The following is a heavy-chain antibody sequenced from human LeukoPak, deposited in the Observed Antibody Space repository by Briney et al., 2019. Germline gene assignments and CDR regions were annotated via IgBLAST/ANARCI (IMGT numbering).Heavy chain of an antibody. J-gene: IGHJ6*02. D-gene: IGHD6-19*01. Sequence: GGSLRLSCAASGFTFSSYAMSRVRQAPGKGLEWVSAISGSGGSTYYADSVKGRFAISRDNSKNTLYLQMNSLRAEDTAVYYCAKDGIAVAGNYYYGMDVWGQGTTVTVSS. CDR2: ISGSGGST. CDR1: GFTFSSYA. V-gene: IGHV3-23*01. CDR3: AKDGIAVAGNYYYGMDV.